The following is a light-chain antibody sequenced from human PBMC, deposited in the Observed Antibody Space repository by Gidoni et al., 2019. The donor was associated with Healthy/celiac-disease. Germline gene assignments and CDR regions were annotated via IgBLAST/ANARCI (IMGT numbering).Light chain of an antibody. CDR2: DAS. J-gene: IGKJ4*01. Sequence: EIALTQSPATLSLSPGESATLSCRASQSVSSYLAWYQQKPGQAPRLLIDDASNRATGIPARCSGSGSGTDFTLTSSSLEPEDFAVYYCQQRSNWLTFGGXTKVEIK. CDR3: QQRSNWLT. CDR1: QSVSSY. V-gene: IGKV3-11*01.